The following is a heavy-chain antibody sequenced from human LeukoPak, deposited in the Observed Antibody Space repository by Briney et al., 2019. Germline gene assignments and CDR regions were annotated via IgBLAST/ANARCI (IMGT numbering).Heavy chain of an antibody. J-gene: IGHJ4*02. D-gene: IGHD1-26*01. CDR3: ARQWELLSFDY. CDR1: GGSISSGSYH. CDR2: IYPSGST. Sequence: SETLSLTCTVSGGSISSGSYHWSWIRQPAGKALEWIGRIYPSGSTNYDPSLKSRVTISIDTSKNQFSLKLTSVTAADTAVYYCARQWELLSFDYWGQGTLVTVSS. V-gene: IGHV4-61*02.